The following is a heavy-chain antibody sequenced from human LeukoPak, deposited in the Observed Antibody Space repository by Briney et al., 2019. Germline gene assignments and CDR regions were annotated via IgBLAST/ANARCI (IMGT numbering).Heavy chain of an antibody. V-gene: IGHV3-23*01. CDR3: AKDWYYYDGSGYYRDY. CDR1: RFTSSSYA. J-gene: IGHJ4*02. CDR2: ISGSGGST. D-gene: IGHD3-22*01. Sequence: SFGRSCAASRFTSSSYAMSWVCEAPGKRKERVSAISGSGGSTYYADSVKGRFTISRDNSKNTLYLQINSLRAEDTAVYYCAKDWYYYDGSGYYRDYWGLGTLVTVSS.